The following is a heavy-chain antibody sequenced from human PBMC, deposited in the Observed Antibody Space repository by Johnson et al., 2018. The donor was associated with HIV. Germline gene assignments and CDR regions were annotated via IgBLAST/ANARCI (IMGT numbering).Heavy chain of an antibody. Sequence: QVQLVESGGGVVQPGRSLRLSCAASGFTFSSYGMHWVRQAPGKGLEWVAFIRYDGSNKDYADSVKGRFTISRDNSKNTLYLQMNSLRAEDTAVYYCAKSPLGRLREGAFDIWGQGTMVTVSS. V-gene: IGHV3-30*02. D-gene: IGHD7-27*01. CDR3: AKSPLGRLREGAFDI. J-gene: IGHJ3*02. CDR2: IRYDGSNK. CDR1: GFTFSSYG.